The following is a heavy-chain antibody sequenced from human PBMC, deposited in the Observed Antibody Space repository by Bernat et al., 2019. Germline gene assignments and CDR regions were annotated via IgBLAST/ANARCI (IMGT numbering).Heavy chain of an antibody. Sequence: EVQLVESGGGLVQPGGSLRLSCAASGFTCSSYWMSWVRQAPGKGLEWVANIKQDGSEKYYVDSVKGRFTISRDNAKNSLYLQMNSLRAEDTAVYYCARDPPYSSSSMDVWGKGTTVTVSS. CDR3: ARDPPYSSSSMDV. V-gene: IGHV3-7*03. D-gene: IGHD6-6*01. CDR2: IKQDGSEK. CDR1: GFTCSSYW. J-gene: IGHJ6*03.